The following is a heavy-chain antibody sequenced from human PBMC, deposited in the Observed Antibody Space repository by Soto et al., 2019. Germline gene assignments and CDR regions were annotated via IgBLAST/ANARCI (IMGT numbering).Heavy chain of an antibody. CDR1: GFTFSSYW. J-gene: IGHJ6*03. CDR2: IKQDGSEK. V-gene: IGHV3-7*04. Sequence: GGSLRLSCAASGFTFSSYWMSWVRQAPGKGLEWVANIKQDGSEKYYVDSVKGRFTSARDNAKNSLYLQMNSLRAEDTAVYYWARGEFGGVIVIPGSLRPYYYMDVWGKGTTVTVSS. D-gene: IGHD3-16*02. CDR3: ARGEFGGVIVIPGSLRPYYYMDV.